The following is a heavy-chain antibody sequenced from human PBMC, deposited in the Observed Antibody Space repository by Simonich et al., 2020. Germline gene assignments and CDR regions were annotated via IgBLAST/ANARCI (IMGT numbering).Heavy chain of an antibody. CDR1: GFTFSSYW. Sequence: EVQLVESGGGLVQPGGSLRLSCAASGFTFSSYWMGWVRQTPGKGLGWVAKIKQDGSEKYYVDSVKGRFTISRDNAKNSLYLQMNSLRAEDTAVYYCARDREVYGSGSYYNYWGQGTLVTVSS. J-gene: IGHJ4*02. V-gene: IGHV3-7*01. CDR2: IKQDGSEK. CDR3: ARDREVYGSGSYYNY. D-gene: IGHD3-10*01.